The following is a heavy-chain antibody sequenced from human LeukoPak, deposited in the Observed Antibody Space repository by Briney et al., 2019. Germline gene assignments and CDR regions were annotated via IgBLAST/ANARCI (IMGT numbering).Heavy chain of an antibody. CDR3: TTDEYGDYFDY. CDR1: GFTFSNAW. V-gene: IGHV3-15*01. Sequence: GGSLRLSCAASGFTFSNAWMSWVRQAPGKGLEWVGRIKSKTDGGTTDYAAPVKGRFTISRDDSKNTLYLQVNSLKTEDTAVYYCTTDEYGDYFDYWGQGTLVTVSS. D-gene: IGHD4-17*01. CDR2: IKSKTDGGTT. J-gene: IGHJ4*02.